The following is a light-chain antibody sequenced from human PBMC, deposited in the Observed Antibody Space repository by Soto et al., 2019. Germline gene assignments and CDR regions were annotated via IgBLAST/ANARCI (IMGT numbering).Light chain of an antibody. CDR2: EVS. Sequence: QSVLTQPDSVSGSPGQSITISCTGTSSDVGGYNYVSWYQQHPGKAPKLMIYEVSNRPSGVSNRFSGSKSGDTASLTVSGLQADDEADYYCSSYAGSNNFVFGTGTKVTVL. V-gene: IGLV2-14*01. CDR3: SSYAGSNNFV. J-gene: IGLJ1*01. CDR1: SSDVGGYNY.